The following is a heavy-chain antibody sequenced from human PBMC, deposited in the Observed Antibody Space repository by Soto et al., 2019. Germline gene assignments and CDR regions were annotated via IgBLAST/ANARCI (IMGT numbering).Heavy chain of an antibody. V-gene: IGHV1-18*01. CDR3: AREFARYCSSTSCPIGYYYYGMDV. J-gene: IGHJ6*02. D-gene: IGHD2-2*01. CDR1: GYTFTHYG. Sequence: ASVKVSCKASGYTFTHYGIAWVRQAPGKGLEWVGWINADRGNTNYAQKLQGGVTMTTDTSTSTAYMELRSLRSDDTAVYYCAREFARYCSSTSCPIGYYYYGMDVWGQGTTVTVSS. CDR2: INADRGNT.